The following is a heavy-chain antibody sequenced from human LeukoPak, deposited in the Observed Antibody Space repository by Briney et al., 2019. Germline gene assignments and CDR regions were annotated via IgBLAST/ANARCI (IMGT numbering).Heavy chain of an antibody. J-gene: IGHJ4*02. CDR1: GFTVSSNY. CDR2: INSDGSNT. Sequence: GGSLRLSCAVSGFTVSSNYMTWVRQAPGKGLVWVSRINSDGSNTNYADSVKGRFTISRDNAKNTLYLQMNSLRAEDTAVYHCASLPRYGDYDYWGQGTLVTVSS. V-gene: IGHV3-74*01. D-gene: IGHD4-17*01. CDR3: ASLPRYGDYDY.